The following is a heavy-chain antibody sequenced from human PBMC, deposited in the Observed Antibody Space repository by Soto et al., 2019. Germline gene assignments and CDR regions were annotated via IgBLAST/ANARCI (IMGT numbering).Heavy chain of an antibody. CDR1: GFTFSSYA. V-gene: IGHV3-23*01. Sequence: GGSLRLLCAASGFTFSSYAMSWVRPAPGKGLEWVSAISGSGGSTYYADSVKGRFTISRDNSKNTLYLKMNSLRAEDTAVYYCAKGTGFSGGSCFDPMDYYYYYKYVWGKGTTVTVSS. CDR2: ISGSGGST. J-gene: IGHJ6*03. D-gene: IGHD2-15*01. CDR3: AKGTGFSGGSCFDPMDYYYYYKYV.